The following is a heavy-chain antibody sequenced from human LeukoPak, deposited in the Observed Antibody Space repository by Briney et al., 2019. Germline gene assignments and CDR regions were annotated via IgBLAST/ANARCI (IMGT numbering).Heavy chain of an antibody. CDR3: ARDDFDY. CDR2: MYTGGNT. J-gene: IGHJ4*02. Sequence: GGSLRLSCAASGFTVSSNYMSWVRQAPGKGLDWVSVMYTGGNTHYADSVKGRFTISRDNSKNMLYLQMNSLRVDDTAVYYCARDDFDYWGQGTLVTVSS. CDR1: GFTVSSNY. V-gene: IGHV3-53*01.